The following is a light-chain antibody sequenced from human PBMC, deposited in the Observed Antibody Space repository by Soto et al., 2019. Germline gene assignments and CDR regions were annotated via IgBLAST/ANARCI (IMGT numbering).Light chain of an antibody. CDR1: STDVGGYNY. CDR3: CSYAGRDTLYV. CDR2: DVS. Sequence: SVLTQPRSVSGAPGQSGTISCPGTSTDVGGYNYVSWYQQHPGKVPKLMIYDVSKRPSGVPDRLSGSKSGNTASLTISGLQAEDEADYYCCSYAGRDTLYVFGSGTKVTVL. V-gene: IGLV2-11*01. J-gene: IGLJ1*01.